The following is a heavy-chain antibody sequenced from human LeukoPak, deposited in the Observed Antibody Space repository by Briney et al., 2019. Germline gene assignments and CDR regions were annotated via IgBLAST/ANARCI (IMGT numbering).Heavy chain of an antibody. D-gene: IGHD6-19*01. CDR2: IYYNGAT. V-gene: IGHV4-39*07. CDR1: GGSIRSSSYY. Sequence: SETLSLTCTVSGGSIRSSSYYWGWIRQPPGKGLEWIGTIYYNGATQYNPSLKSRVTISVDTSKNQFSLKLSSVTAADTAVHYCARELEGGSGWSSKYNWFAPWGQGTLVTVSS. J-gene: IGHJ5*02. CDR3: ARELEGGSGWSSKYNWFAP.